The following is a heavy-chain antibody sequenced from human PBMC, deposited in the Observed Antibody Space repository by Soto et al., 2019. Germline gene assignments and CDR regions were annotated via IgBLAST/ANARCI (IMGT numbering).Heavy chain of an antibody. J-gene: IGHJ6*02. CDR2: IYSSGNS. CDR3: ARENGMVRYGMDV. Sequence: QVQLQESGPGLVKPSQTLSLTCTVSGGSINSGDYYWSWIRQPPGKGLEWIGYIYSSGNSYYNPSLKSRVTISVDTSKNQFSLKLSSVTAADTAVYYCARENGMVRYGMDVWGQGTTVTVSS. CDR1: GGSINSGDYY. V-gene: IGHV4-30-4*01. D-gene: IGHD3-10*01.